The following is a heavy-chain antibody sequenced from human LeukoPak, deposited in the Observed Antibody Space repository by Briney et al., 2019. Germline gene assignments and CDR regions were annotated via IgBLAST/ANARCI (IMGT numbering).Heavy chain of an antibody. Sequence: ASVKVSCKVSGYTLTELSTHWVRQAPGKGLEWMGGFDPEDGETIYAQKFQGRVTMTEDTSTDTAYMELSSLRSEDTAVYYCATAYPYYYDSSGYYSPHFDYWGQGTLVAVSS. J-gene: IGHJ4*02. CDR2: FDPEDGET. D-gene: IGHD3-22*01. V-gene: IGHV1-24*01. CDR1: GYTLTELS. CDR3: ATAYPYYYDSSGYYSPHFDY.